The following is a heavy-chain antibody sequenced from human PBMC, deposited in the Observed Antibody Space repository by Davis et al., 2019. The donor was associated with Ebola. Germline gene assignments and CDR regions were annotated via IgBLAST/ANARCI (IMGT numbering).Heavy chain of an antibody. Sequence: GGSLRLSCAASGFTFSSRGMHWVRQAPGKGLEWVALISDDGSNKYYADSVKGRFTISRDNSKNTVYLQMNSLRAEDTAVYYCAKDYLDVWGQGTTVTVSS. D-gene: IGHD3-10*01. CDR3: AKDYLDV. V-gene: IGHV3-30*18. CDR1: GFTFSSRG. CDR2: ISDDGSNK. J-gene: IGHJ6*02.